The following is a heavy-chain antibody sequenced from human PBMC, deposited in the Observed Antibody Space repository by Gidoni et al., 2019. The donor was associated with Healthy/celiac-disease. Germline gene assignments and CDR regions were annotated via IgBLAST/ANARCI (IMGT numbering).Heavy chain of an antibody. D-gene: IGHD3-10*01. CDR1: GFTVSSNY. V-gene: IGHV3-66*01. CDR2: IYSGGST. CDR3: ARAGGSGSYSNGGFDY. Sequence: EVQLVESGGGLVQPGGSLSLSCAASGFTVSSNYMSWVRQAPGKGLEWVSVIYSGGSTYYADSVKGRFTISRDNSKNTLYLQMNSLRAEDTAVYYCARAGGSGSYSNGGFDYWGQGTLVTVSS. J-gene: IGHJ4*02.